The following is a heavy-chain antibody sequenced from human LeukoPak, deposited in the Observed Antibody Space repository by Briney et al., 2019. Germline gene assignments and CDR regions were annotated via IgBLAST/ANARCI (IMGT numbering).Heavy chain of an antibody. D-gene: IGHD3-10*01. CDR3: ARTIGSWTYSRDY. Sequence: PGGSLRLSCAASGFTFSNYGMNWVRQAPGKGLEWVSYISSSSSTIYYADSVKGRFTISRDNAKNSLYLEMNSLRDEDTAVYYCARTIGSWTYSRDYWGQGTLVTASS. CDR1: GFTFSNYG. J-gene: IGHJ4*02. V-gene: IGHV3-48*02. CDR2: ISSSSSTI.